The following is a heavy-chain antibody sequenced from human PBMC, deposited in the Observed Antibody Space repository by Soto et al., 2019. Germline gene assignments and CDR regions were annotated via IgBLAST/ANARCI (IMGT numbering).Heavy chain of an antibody. D-gene: IGHD6-19*01. J-gene: IGHJ3*02. Sequence: GGSLRLSCTASGFTFGDYAMSWFRQAPGKGLEWVGFIRSKAYGGTTEYAASVKGRFTISRDDSKSIAYLQMNSLKTEDTAVYYCTRARLKYSSGWYPLVAFDIWGQGTMVTVSS. CDR2: IRSKAYGGTT. CDR3: TRARLKYSSGWYPLVAFDI. CDR1: GFTFGDYA. V-gene: IGHV3-49*03.